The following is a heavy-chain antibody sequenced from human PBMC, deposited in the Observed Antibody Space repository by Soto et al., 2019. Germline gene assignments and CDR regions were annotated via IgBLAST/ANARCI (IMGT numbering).Heavy chain of an antibody. J-gene: IGHJ5*02. V-gene: IGHV3-73*01. CDR3: TRPTRAGENEYNCFDA. Sequence: PGGSLRLSCAASGFTFSGSAMHWVRQASGKGLEWVGRIRSKANSYATAYAASVKGRFTISRDDSKNTAYLQMNSLKTEDTAVYYCTRPTRAGENEYNCFDAWGQGTLVTVSS. D-gene: IGHD1-26*01. CDR1: GFTFSGSA. CDR2: IRSKANSYAT.